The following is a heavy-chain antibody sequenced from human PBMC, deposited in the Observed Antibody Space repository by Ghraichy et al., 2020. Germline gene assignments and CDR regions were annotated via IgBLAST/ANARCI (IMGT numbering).Heavy chain of an antibody. J-gene: IGHJ6*02. D-gene: IGHD3-3*01. CDR2: IYYSGST. CDR3: ARRSGYIVGGMDV. CDR1: CGSISSGGHY. Sequence: SLNISCTVSCGSISSGGHYWSWIRQHPGKGLEWIGYIYYSGSTYYNPSLKSRVTISVDTSKNQFSLKLSSVTAADTAVYYCARRSGYIVGGMDVWGQGTTVTVSS. V-gene: IGHV4-31*03.